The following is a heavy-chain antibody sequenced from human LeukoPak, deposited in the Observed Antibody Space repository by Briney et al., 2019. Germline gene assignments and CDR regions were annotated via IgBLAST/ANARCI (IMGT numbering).Heavy chain of an antibody. CDR1: GFTLSTYA. CDR2: MVGSGDT. CDR3: AKDLHYNDGRWEFDP. V-gene: IGHV3-23*01. Sequence: GGSLRLSCAAPGFTLSTYAMTWVRQAPGKGLEWVSGMVGSGDTYYADSVKGRFTISRDNSKNTVYLQMNSLGVEDTAIYYCAKDLHYNDGRWEFDPWGQGTLVTVSS. D-gene: IGHD5-24*01. J-gene: IGHJ5*02.